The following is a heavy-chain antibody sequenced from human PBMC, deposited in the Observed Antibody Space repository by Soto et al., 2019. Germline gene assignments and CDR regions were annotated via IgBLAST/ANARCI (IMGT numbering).Heavy chain of an antibody. Sequence: RLSCAASGFSFSNYAMSWVRQAPGKGLEWVSLMSGSGGTTYYADSVKGRFTISRDNSVNTLPLQMFSLRAEDTAIYYCAKGSSVWGSNRPTATFAFGSWGQGTLVTDSS. J-gene: IGHJ4*02. CDR3: AKGSSVWGSNRPTATFAFGS. CDR1: GFSFSNYA. CDR2: MSGSGGTT. D-gene: IGHD3-16*01. V-gene: IGHV3-23*01.